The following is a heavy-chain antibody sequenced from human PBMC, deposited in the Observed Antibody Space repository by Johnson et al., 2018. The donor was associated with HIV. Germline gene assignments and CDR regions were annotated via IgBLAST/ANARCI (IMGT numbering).Heavy chain of an antibody. Sequence: VQLVESGGGLIQPGGSLRLSCAASGFTVSSNYMSWVRQAPGKGLEWVSVIYSGGSTYYADSVKGRFTISRDNSKNTLYRQMNSLRAEDTALYYCARGRLGYQNIHDPFDVWGQGTMVTVSS. CDR3: ARGRLGYQNIHDPFDV. CDR1: GFTVSSNY. V-gene: IGHV3-53*01. D-gene: IGHD3-16*02. J-gene: IGHJ3*01. CDR2: IYSGGST.